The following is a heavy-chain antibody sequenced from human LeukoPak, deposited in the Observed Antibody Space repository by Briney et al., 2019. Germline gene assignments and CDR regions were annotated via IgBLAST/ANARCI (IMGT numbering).Heavy chain of an antibody. J-gene: IGHJ6*03. CDR3: ARRSGSSRNGGLYYYYYMDV. Sequence: SETLSLTCAVYGGSFSGYYWSWIRQPPGKGLEWIGEINHSGSTNYNPSLKSRVTISVDTSKNQFSLKLSSVTAADTAVYYCARRSGSSRNGGLYYYYYMDVWGKGTTVTISS. D-gene: IGHD6-13*01. CDR1: GGSFSGYY. V-gene: IGHV4-34*01. CDR2: INHSGST.